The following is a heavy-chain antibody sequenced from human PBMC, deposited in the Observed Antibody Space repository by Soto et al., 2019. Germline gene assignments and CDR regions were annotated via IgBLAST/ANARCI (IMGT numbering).Heavy chain of an antibody. CDR3: ARLNDDGDYRRYYYYYDGMDV. CDR2: IWYDGSNK. CDR1: GFTFSSYG. J-gene: IGHJ6*02. V-gene: IGHV3-33*01. D-gene: IGHD4-17*01. Sequence: QVQLVESGGGVVQPGRSLRLSCAASGFTFSSYGMHWVRQAPGKGLEWVAVIWYDGSNKYYADSVKGRFTISRDNSKNTLYLQMNSLIAEDTAVYYCARLNDDGDYRRYYYYYDGMDVWGQGTTVTVSS.